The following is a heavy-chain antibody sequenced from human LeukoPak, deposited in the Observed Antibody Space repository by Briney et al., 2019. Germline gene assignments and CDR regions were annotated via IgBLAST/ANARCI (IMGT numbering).Heavy chain of an antibody. CDR2: FDPEDGET. CDR1: GYTLTELS. V-gene: IGHV1-24*01. J-gene: IGHJ4*02. CDR3: ATGVGEAMANYFDY. Sequence: ASVKVSCKVSGYTLTELSMHWVRQAPGKGLEWMGGFDPEDGETIYAQKFQGRVTMTEDTSTDTAYMELSSLRSEDTAVYYCATGVGEAMANYFDYWGQGTLVTVSS. D-gene: IGHD5-18*01.